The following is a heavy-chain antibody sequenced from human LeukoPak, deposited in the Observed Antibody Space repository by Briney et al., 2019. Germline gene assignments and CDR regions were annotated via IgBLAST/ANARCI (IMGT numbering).Heavy chain of an antibody. Sequence: ASVTVSCKASGYTFTSYGISWVRQAPGQGLEWMGWISAYNGNTNYAQKLQGRVTMTTDTSTSTAYMELRSLRSDDTAVYYCTRDQFRRIAVAGPVGSMDVWGQGTTVTVSS. CDR1: GYTFTSYG. J-gene: IGHJ6*02. V-gene: IGHV1-18*01. CDR3: TRDQFRRIAVAGPVGSMDV. CDR2: ISAYNGNT. D-gene: IGHD6-19*01.